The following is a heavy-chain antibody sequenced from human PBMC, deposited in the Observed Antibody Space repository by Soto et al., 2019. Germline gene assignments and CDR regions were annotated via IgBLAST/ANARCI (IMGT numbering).Heavy chain of an antibody. V-gene: IGHV4-34*01. Sequence: SETLSLTGAVYGGSFRGYYWSWIRRPPGKGLEGIGEINRSVSTNYTPSLKSRVTISLDTSKNQFSLKLSSVTAADTAVYYCARVGICSSTSCYGIDPWGQGTLVTVSS. CDR1: GGSFRGYY. CDR3: ARVGICSSTSCYGIDP. D-gene: IGHD2-2*01. J-gene: IGHJ5*02. CDR2: INRSVST.